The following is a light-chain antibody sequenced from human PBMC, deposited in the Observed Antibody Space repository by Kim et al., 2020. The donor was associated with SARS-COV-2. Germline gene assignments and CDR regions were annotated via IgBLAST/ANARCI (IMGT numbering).Light chain of an antibody. J-gene: IGKJ5*01. Sequence: EIVLTQSPGTLSLSPGERATLSCRASQSVTSSYLGWYQQKPGQAPRLLIYGVSSRATGIPDRFSGSGSGTDFTLTITRLEPEDFAVYHFQQYGSSPPITFGQGTRLEIK. V-gene: IGKV3-20*01. CDR3: QQYGSSPPIT. CDR2: GVS. CDR1: QSVTSSY.